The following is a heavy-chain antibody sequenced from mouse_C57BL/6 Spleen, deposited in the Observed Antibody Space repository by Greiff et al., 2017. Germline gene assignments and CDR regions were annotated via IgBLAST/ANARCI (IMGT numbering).Heavy chain of an antibody. V-gene: IGHV1-69*01. Sequence: QVQLQQPGAELVMPGASVKLSCKASGYTFTSYWMHWVKQRPGQGLEWIGEIDPSDSYTNYNQKFKGKSTLTVDKSSSTAYMQLSSLTSEDSAVYYCARLGEEDYDSSGFAYWGQGTLVTVSA. CDR1: GYTFTSYW. J-gene: IGHJ3*01. CDR3: ARLGEEDYDSSGFAY. CDR2: IDPSDSYT. D-gene: IGHD2-4*01.